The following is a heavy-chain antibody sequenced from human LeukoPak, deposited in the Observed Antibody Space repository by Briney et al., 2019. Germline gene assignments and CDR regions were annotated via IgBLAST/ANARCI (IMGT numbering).Heavy chain of an antibody. J-gene: IGHJ4*02. D-gene: IGHD5-24*01. CDR2: IYHSGST. Sequence: SETLSLTCTVSGYSISSGYFWGWGRQPPGKGLEWIGSIYHSGSTNYNPSLKSRVTISVDTSNNQFSLNLSSVTAADTAVYYCARGTWDSDGYNLGYWGQGTLVTVSS. CDR3: ARGTWDSDGYNLGY. V-gene: IGHV4-38-2*02. CDR1: GYSISSGYF.